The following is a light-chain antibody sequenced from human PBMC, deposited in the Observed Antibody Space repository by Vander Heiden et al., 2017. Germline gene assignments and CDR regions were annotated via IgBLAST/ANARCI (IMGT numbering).Light chain of an antibody. Sequence: SSELTQDPAASVALGQTVRITCQGDRLRSYYASWYQQKPGQAPVLVIYGKNNRPSGIPDRFSGSSSGNTASLTINGAQAEDEADYYCNSRDSSGKHPGFGGGTKLTVL. CDR3: NSRDSSGKHPG. V-gene: IGLV3-19*01. CDR1: RLRSYY. CDR2: GKN. J-gene: IGLJ2*01.